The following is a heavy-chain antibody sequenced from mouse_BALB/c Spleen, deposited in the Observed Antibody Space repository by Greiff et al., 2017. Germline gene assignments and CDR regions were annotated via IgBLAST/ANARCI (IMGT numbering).Heavy chain of an antibody. J-gene: IGHJ4*01. D-gene: IGHD1-2*01. CDR1: GDSITSGY. Sequence: EVKLVESGPSLVKPSQTLSLTCSVTGDSITSGYWNWIRKFPGNKLEYMGYISYSGSTYYNPSLKSRISITRDTSKNQYYLQLNSVTTEDTATYYCARSLRLPNYYAMDYWGQGTSVTVSS. V-gene: IGHV3-8*02. CDR2: ISYSGST. CDR3: ARSLRLPNYYAMDY.